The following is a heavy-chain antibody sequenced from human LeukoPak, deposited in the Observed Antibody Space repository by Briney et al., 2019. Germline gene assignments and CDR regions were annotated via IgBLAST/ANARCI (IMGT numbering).Heavy chain of an antibody. J-gene: IGHJ4*02. V-gene: IGHV3-23*01. CDR3: AKSQYTGNYYFDN. CDR2: ITTSGVNT. D-gene: IGHD1-26*01. CDR1: GFTFSSYA. Sequence: GGSLRLSCAASGFTFSSYAMSWVREAPGKGLERVSGITTSGVNTFYADSVKGRFTISRDNSKNTLSLQMSDLRAEDTAIYYCAKSQYTGNYYFDNWGQGTLVTVSS.